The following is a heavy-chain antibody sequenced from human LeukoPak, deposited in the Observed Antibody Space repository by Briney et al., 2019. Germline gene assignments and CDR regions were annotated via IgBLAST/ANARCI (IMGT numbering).Heavy chain of an antibody. CDR3: ARTTAGDY. Sequence: GGSLRLSCTASGFTCSSYWMSWLRQAPGKGLEWGANIKEDGSEKYYVDSVKGRFSISRDNAKNSLYLQMNSLRVEDTAVYYCARTTAGDYWGQGTLVTVSS. CDR1: GFTCSSYW. CDR2: IKEDGSEK. J-gene: IGHJ4*02. V-gene: IGHV3-7*05. D-gene: IGHD1-7*01.